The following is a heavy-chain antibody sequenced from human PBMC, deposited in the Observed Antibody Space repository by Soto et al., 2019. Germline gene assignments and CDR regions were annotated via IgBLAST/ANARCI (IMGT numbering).Heavy chain of an antibody. J-gene: IGHJ6*03. V-gene: IGHV3-23*01. CDR3: AKDRAGTTLYYYYYYMDV. CDR2: ISGSGGST. CDR1: GFTFSSYA. D-gene: IGHD3-10*01. Sequence: GGSLRLSCAASGFTFSSYAMSWVRQAPGKGLEWVSAISGSGGSTYYTDSVKGRFTISRDNSKNTQYLQMNSLRAEDTAVYYCAKDRAGTTLYYYYYYMDVWGKGTTVTVSS.